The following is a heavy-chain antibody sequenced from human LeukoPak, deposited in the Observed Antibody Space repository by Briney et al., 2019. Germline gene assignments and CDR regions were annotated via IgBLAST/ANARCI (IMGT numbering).Heavy chain of an antibody. D-gene: IGHD3-16*02. V-gene: IGHV3-23*01. Sequence: GGSLRLTCAASGFTFTTYVMSWVRQAPGKGLEWVSAISGGGGSTYHADFVKGRFTISRDNSKNTLSLQMNSLRVEDTALYYCARDQAYDYVWGSNRYAYWGQGTLVTVSS. CDR2: ISGGGGST. J-gene: IGHJ4*02. CDR1: GFTFTTYV. CDR3: ARDQAYDYVWGSNRYAY.